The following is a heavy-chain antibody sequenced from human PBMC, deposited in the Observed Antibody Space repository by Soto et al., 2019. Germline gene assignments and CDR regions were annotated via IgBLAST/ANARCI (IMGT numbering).Heavy chain of an antibody. CDR1: GFTFSSYS. CDR2: ISSSSSYI. CDR3: ARDLSLLWLYYFDY. Sequence: SLRLSCAASGFTFSSYSMNWVRQAPGKGLEWVSSISSSSSYIYYADSVKGRFTISRDNAKNSLYLQMKSLRAEDTAVYYCARDLSLLWLYYFDYWGQGTLVTVSS. D-gene: IGHD3-10*01. J-gene: IGHJ4*02. V-gene: IGHV3-21*01.